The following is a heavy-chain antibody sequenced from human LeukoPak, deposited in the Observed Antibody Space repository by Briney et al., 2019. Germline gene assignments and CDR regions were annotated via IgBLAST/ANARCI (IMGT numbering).Heavy chain of an antibody. CDR1: GDSISTSSYY. D-gene: IGHD4-17*01. J-gene: IGHJ6*03. CDR3: ARLTTVTTNYYYYYMDV. CDR2: IYYSGST. Sequence: PSETLSLTCSVSGDSISTSSYYWGWIRQPPGKGLEWIGSIYYSGSTYYNPSLKSRVTISVDTSKNQFSLKLSSVTAADTAVYYCARLTTVTTNYYYYYMDVWGKGTTVTVSS. V-gene: IGHV4-39*07.